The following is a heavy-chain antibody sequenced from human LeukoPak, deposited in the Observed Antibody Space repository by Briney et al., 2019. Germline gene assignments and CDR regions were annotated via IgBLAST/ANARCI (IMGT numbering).Heavy chain of an antibody. CDR3: AKDLLRYPYYMDV. J-gene: IGHJ6*03. CDR2: ISYDGSNK. V-gene: IGHV3-30*04. D-gene: IGHD3-9*01. CDR1: GFTFSSYA. Sequence: GGSLRLSCAASGFTFSSYAMHWVRQAPGKGLEWVAVISYDGSNKYYADSVKGRFTISRDNSKNTLYLQMNSLRAEDTAVYYCAKDLLRYPYYMDVWGKGTTVTISS.